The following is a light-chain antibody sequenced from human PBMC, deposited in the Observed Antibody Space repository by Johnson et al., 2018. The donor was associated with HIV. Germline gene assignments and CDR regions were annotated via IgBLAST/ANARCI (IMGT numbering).Light chain of an antibody. Sequence: QSMLTQPPSVSAAPGQKVTISCSGSSSNIGNNYVSWYQQLPGTAPKLLIYENNKRPSGIPDRFSGSKSDTSATLGITGPQTGDEADYYCGTWDSSLSAEVFGTGTKVTVL. CDR2: ENN. V-gene: IGLV1-51*02. J-gene: IGLJ1*01. CDR3: GTWDSSLSAEV. CDR1: SSNIGNNY.